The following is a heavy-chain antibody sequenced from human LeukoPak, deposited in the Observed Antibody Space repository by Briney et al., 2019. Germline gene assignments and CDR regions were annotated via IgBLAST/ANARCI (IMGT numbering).Heavy chain of an antibody. J-gene: IGHJ4*02. CDR3: ARDQRKHRAFYYYDSSGHLPTY. Sequence: GASVKVSCKASGYTFTDYYIHWVRQPPGQGLEWMGWINHDSGGINYPQKFQGRVTMTRDTSISTAYMDLSRVRSDDTAVYYCARDQRKHRAFYYYDSSGHLPTYWGQGTQVTVSS. D-gene: IGHD3-22*01. CDR2: INHDSGGI. V-gene: IGHV1-2*02. CDR1: GYTFTDYY.